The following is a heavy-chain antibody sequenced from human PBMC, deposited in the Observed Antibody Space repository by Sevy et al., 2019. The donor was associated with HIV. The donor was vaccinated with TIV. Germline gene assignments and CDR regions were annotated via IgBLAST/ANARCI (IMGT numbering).Heavy chain of an antibody. CDR3: SRDLVLPTTIDYFYYGMDV. J-gene: IGHJ6*02. D-gene: IGHD2-2*02. CDR1: GFTFNTNS. CDR2: ISSSSTYI. Sequence: RGSLRLSCAASGFTFNTNSMNWVRQAPGKGLEWVSSISSSSTYIYYADSVKGRFTISRDNAKNSLYLQMNSLRAEDTAVYYCSRDLVLPTTIDYFYYGMDVWGQGTTVTVSS. V-gene: IGHV3-21*01.